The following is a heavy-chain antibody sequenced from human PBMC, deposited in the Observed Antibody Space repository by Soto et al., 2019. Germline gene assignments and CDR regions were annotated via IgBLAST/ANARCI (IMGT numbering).Heavy chain of an antibody. CDR2: INTNGVNT. J-gene: IGHJ4*02. V-gene: IGHV3-64*01. CDR1: GFTSSGYS. D-gene: IGHD6-19*01. Sequence: EVQLVGPGGGLVQPGGSLGLSFEASGFTSSGYSMFWVRRAPGRGLEYVSAINTNGVNTFYAKSVKGRFTISRDNSKNTMYLQMGSLRAEDMAVYYCARGRVEDSSGWATYFDYWGQGTLVTVSS. CDR3: ARGRVEDSSGWATYFDY.